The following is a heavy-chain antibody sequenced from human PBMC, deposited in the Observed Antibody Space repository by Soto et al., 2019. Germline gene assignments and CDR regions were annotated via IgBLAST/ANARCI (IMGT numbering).Heavy chain of an antibody. V-gene: IGHV4-39*01. CDR3: ARHDYVWGSYRFFDY. CDR2: IYYSGST. Sequence: QLQLQESGPGLVKPSETLSLTCTVSGGSISSSSYYWGWIRQPPGKGLEWIGSIYYSGSTYYNPSLTSRVTISVDTSKNQFSLKLSSVTAADTAVYYCARHDYVWGSYRFFDYWGQGTLVTVSS. J-gene: IGHJ4*02. D-gene: IGHD3-16*02. CDR1: GGSISSSSYY.